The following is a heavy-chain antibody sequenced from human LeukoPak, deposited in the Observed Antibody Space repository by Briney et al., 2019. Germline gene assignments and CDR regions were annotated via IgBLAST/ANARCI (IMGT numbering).Heavy chain of an antibody. CDR3: ALWGPSGMDV. CDR1: GFTFSSYA. J-gene: IGHJ6*02. CDR2: ISYDGSNK. Sequence: GGSLRLSCAASGFTFSSYAMHWVRQAPGKRLEWVAVISYDGSNKYYADSVKGRFTISRDNSKNTLYLQMNSLRAEDTAVYYCALWGPSGMDVWGQGTTVTVSS. D-gene: IGHD3-10*01. V-gene: IGHV3-30-3*01.